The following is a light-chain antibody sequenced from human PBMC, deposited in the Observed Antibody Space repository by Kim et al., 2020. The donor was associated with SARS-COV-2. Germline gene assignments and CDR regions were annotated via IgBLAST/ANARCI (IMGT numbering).Light chain of an antibody. V-gene: IGKV2-28*01. CDR1: QSLLHSNGYNY. CDR3: MQALQTHYT. CDR2: LGS. J-gene: IGKJ2*01. Sequence: DIVMTQSPLSLPVTPGERASISCRSSQSLLHSNGYNYLDWYLQKPGQSPQLLIYLGSNRASGVPDRFSGSGSGTDFTLKISRVEAEDVGVYYCMQALQTHYTFGQGTKLEI.